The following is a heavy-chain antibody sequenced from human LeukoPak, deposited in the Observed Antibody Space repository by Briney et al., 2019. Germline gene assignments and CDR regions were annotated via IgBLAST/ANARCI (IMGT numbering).Heavy chain of an antibody. J-gene: IGHJ6*03. CDR2: IKQDGSEK. Sequence: GGSLRLSCAASGFTFSSYWMSWVRQAPGKGLEWVANIKQDGSEKYYVDSVKGRFTISRDNAKNSLYLQMNSLRAEDTAVYYCARLPAARGDYYMDVWGKGTTVTVSS. CDR1: GFTFSSYW. V-gene: IGHV3-7*01. D-gene: IGHD2-2*01. CDR3: ARLPAARGDYYMDV.